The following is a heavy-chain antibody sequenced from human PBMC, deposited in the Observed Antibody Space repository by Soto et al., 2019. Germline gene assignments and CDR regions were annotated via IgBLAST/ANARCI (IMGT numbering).Heavy chain of an antibody. CDR2: INQSGST. CDR1: GGSFSGYY. Sequence: QVQLQQWGAGLLKPSETLSLTCTVSGGSFSGYYWSWIRQPPGKGLEWIGEINQSGSTNYNPSLKGLVIASVDTSKNQLSLKLSSVTAAETAVYYWARYCAAQWELGFMAFDIWGQGTMVTVSS. D-gene: IGHD1-26*01. V-gene: IGHV4-34*01. CDR3: ARYCAAQWELGFMAFDI. J-gene: IGHJ3*02.